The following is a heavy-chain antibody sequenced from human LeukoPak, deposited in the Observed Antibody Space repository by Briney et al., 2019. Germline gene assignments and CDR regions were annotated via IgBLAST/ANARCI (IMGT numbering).Heavy chain of an antibody. V-gene: IGHV3-30*02. CDR3: AKDQVRVHIVVVIPSPSGTSLDY. D-gene: IGHD2-21*01. J-gene: IGHJ4*02. CDR2: IRYDGSNK. Sequence: GESLKISCAASGFTFSSYGMHWVRQAPGKGLEWVAFIRYDGSNKYYADSVKGRFTISRDNSKNTLYLQMNSLRAEDTAVYYCAKDQVRVHIVVVIPSPSGTSLDYWGQGTLVTVSS. CDR1: GFTFSSYG.